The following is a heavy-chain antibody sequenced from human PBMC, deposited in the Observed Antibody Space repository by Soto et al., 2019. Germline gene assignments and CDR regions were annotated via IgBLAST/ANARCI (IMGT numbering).Heavy chain of an antibody. J-gene: IGHJ4*02. CDR2: ISWNSGGI. Sequence: PGGSLRLSCAASGFTFDDYAMNWVRQVPGKGLEWVSGISWNSGGIGYADSVRGRFTISRDNAKNSLYLQMNSLTTEDTALYYCAKDKDSAAGRGYFDYWGQGTLVTVSS. V-gene: IGHV3-9*01. D-gene: IGHD6-13*01. CDR3: AKDKDSAAGRGYFDY. CDR1: GFTFDDYA.